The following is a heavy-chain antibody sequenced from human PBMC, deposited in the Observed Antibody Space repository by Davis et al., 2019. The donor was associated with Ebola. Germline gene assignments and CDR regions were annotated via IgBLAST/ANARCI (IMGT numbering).Heavy chain of an antibody. CDR2: IWYDGSNK. CDR3: TRDYRHYGMDV. D-gene: IGHD1-14*01. V-gene: IGHV3-33*01. Sequence: PGGSLRLSCAASGFTFSSYGMHWVRQAPGKGLEWVAVIWYDGSNKYYADSVKGRFTISRDSAKNTVFLQMNSLRVEDTGVYYCTRDYRHYGMDVWGQGTPVTVSS. J-gene: IGHJ6*02. CDR1: GFTFSSYG.